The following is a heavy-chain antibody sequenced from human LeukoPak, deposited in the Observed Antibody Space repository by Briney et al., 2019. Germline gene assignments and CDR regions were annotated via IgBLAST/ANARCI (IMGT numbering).Heavy chain of an antibody. J-gene: IGHJ4*02. Sequence: GGTLKLSCAASGFTFSTYGMTWVRQAPGKGLEWVSGLSGSGGSTYYADSVKGRFTISRDNSKNTLYLQMNSLRAEDTAVYYCATLSTSIAVAGTSSALDYWGQGTLVTVSS. CDR1: GFTFSTYG. D-gene: IGHD6-19*01. CDR3: ATLSTSIAVAGTSSALDY. CDR2: LSGSGGST. V-gene: IGHV3-23*01.